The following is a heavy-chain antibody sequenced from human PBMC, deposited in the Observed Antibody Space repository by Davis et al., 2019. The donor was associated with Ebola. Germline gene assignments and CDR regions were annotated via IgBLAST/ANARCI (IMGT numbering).Heavy chain of an antibody. CDR1: GDSIRTNNW. D-gene: IGHD3-9*01. CDR3: ARDYVDPLTSHINWFDS. Sequence: MPSETLSLTCDVSGDSIRTNNWWSWVRQSPGKGLEWIGEIYHSGTTNYNPSLRSRVTISVDQSNNQFSLRLNSVTAADTAVYYCARDYVDPLTSHINWFDSWGQGTLVSVSS. J-gene: IGHJ5*01. V-gene: IGHV4-4*02. CDR2: IYHSGTT.